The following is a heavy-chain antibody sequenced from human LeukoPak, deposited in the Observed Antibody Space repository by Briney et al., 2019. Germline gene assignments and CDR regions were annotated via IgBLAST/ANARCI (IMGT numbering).Heavy chain of an antibody. J-gene: IGHJ4*02. CDR3: ARNRRSWSTFDN. CDR1: GYSISSGYF. D-gene: IGHD6-13*01. CDR2: IYHSGTT. Sequence: PSETLSLTCAVSGYSISSGYFWGWIRQPPGKGLEWIGSIYHSGTTYYNPSLKSRVTISVDTSKNQFSLGLSSVTAADTAVYYCARNRRSWSTFDNWGQGTLVTVSS. V-gene: IGHV4-38-2*01.